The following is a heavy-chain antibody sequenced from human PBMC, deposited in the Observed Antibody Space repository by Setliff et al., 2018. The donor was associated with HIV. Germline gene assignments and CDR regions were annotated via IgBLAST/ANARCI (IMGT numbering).Heavy chain of an antibody. CDR2: FDPEDGET. V-gene: IGHV1-24*01. Sequence: ASVKVSCKVSGDTLTELSIHWVRQAPGKGLEWMGGFDPEDGETVYAQKFQGRVTMTEDTSADTAYMELRNLRSDDTAIYYCARSGGSPPYSSGLLILDFWGQGSLVAVSS. J-gene: IGHJ4*02. CDR3: ARSGGSPPYSSGLLILDF. CDR1: GDTLTELS. D-gene: IGHD6-19*01.